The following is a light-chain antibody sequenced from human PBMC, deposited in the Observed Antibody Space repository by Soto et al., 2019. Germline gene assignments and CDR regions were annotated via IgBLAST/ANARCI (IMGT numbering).Light chain of an antibody. CDR1: PSVSSN. Sequence: EIVMTQSPATLSVSPGERATLSCRASPSVSSNLAWYQQKTGPAPRLLIYGASTRATGIPARFSGSGSGTEFTLTISSLQSEDFAVYYCQQYNNWPPTWTFGQGTKVEIK. CDR3: QQYNNWPPTWT. V-gene: IGKV3-15*01. CDR2: GAS. J-gene: IGKJ1*01.